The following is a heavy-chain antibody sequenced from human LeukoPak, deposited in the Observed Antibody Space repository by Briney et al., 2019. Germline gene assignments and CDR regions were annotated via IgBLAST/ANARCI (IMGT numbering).Heavy chain of an antibody. V-gene: IGHV3-74*01. Sequence: PGGSLRLSCVASGFTFSSYWMHWVRQDPRKGLVWVSRINGDGRNINYADSVRGRFTISRDNTKNTLYLQMNTLRVDDTAVYYCAKAIFGEVAARSALRGPPADYWGQGTLVTVSS. J-gene: IGHJ4*02. CDR3: AKAIFGEVAARSALRGPPADY. CDR2: INGDGRNI. D-gene: IGHD2-15*01. CDR1: GFTFSSYW.